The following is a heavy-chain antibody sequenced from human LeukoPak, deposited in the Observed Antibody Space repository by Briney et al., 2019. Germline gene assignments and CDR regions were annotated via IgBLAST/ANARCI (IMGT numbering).Heavy chain of an antibody. J-gene: IGHJ4*02. CDR3: GREGIYDSSGYYDY. V-gene: IGHV4-4*07. D-gene: IGHD3-22*01. Sequence: SETLSLTCIVSGDSISSYFWSWIRQPAGKGLEWIGRIYGSGSTVYNPSLKSRVTMSVDTSKNQFSLGLSSVTAADTAVYYCGREGIYDSSGYYDYWGQGTLVTVSS. CDR2: IYGSGST. CDR1: GDSISSYF.